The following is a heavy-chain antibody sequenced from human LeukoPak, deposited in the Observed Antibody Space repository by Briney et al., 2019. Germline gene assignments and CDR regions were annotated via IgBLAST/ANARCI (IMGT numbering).Heavy chain of an antibody. CDR2: IYPRDSDT. D-gene: IGHD3-10*01. V-gene: IGHV5-51*01. CDR3: ARHSDVIGAI. Sequence: GGSLKISCKASGYTFTHQWIGWVRQKSGSGLEWMGIIYPRDSDTRYSPSFQGHVSISADTSINTAYLEWSRLEASDTAIYYCARHSDVIGAIWGQGNLVTVSS. J-gene: IGHJ4*02. CDR1: GYTFTHQW.